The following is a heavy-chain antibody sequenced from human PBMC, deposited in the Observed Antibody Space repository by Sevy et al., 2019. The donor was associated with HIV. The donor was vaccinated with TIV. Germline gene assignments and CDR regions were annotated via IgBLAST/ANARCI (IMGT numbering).Heavy chain of an antibody. CDR1: GYRLSQLS. CDR2: FDPEDDET. J-gene: IGHJ4*02. CDR3: ATTKDYYESSGSPFDY. Sequence: ASVKVSCKVSGYRLSQLSMHWVRQAPGKGLEWMGSFDPEDDETIYAQNFQGRVAMTEGTSTDTAYMELSTLRSEDTAVYYCATTKDYYESSGSPFDYWGQGTLVTVSS. V-gene: IGHV1-24*01. D-gene: IGHD3-22*01.